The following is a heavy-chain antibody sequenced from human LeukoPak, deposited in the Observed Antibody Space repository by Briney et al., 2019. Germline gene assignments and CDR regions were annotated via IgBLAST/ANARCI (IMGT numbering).Heavy chain of an antibody. V-gene: IGHV3-7*01. CDR3: ARWLELMRNFDW. Sequence: GGSLRLSCVGSGFTLSDYWMSWVRQAPGKRLEWVANIKQDGSEKDYVDALKGRFTISRDNAKNSLYLQMNSLRAEDTAVYYCARWLELMRNFDWWGQGTLVTVSS. D-gene: IGHD5-24*01. CDR1: GFTLSDYW. CDR2: IKQDGSEK. J-gene: IGHJ4*02.